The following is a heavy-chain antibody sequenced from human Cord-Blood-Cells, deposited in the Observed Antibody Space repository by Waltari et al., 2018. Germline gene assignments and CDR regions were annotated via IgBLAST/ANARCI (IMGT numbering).Heavy chain of an antibody. Sequence: EVLLVEPGRGLVQLGGSLNPPRPAPRLPFSIQSTQWFRQAPGKGLEWFSSIRVISSYMYYADSVKGRFTISRDNAKNSLYLQMNSLRAEDAAVYYCARALIGPFDYWGQGTLVTVSS. CDR1: RLPFSIQS. J-gene: IGHJ4*02. CDR3: ARALIGPFDY. V-gene: IGHV3-21*01. CDR2: IRVISSYM.